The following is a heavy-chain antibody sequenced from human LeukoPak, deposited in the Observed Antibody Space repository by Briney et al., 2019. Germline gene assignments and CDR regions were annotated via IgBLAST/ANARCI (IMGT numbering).Heavy chain of an antibody. CDR2: IHYSGST. V-gene: IGHV4-61*01. D-gene: IGHD4-11*01. Sequence: KPSETLSLTCTVSGASISSGSYYWTWIRQPPGKGLEWIGYIHYSGSTNYNPSLKSRVTISVDTSKNQFSLKLSSVTAADTAVYYCARASVTYYYYYYMDVWGKGTTVTVSS. CDR1: GASISSGSYY. CDR3: ARASVTYYYYYYMDV. J-gene: IGHJ6*03.